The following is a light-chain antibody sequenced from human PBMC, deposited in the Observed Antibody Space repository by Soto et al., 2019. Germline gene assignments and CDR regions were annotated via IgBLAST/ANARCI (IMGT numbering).Light chain of an antibody. V-gene: IGKV1-39*01. CDR3: LHPHHLTRT. CDR2: AAS. J-gene: IGKJ5*01. CDR1: QSISSY. Sequence: EIQVDKYRSAVCAAGGESITRRCRASQSISSYLNWYQKKQGKAPKLLIYAASSLQSGVPSRLRGSGYGTHLTYTISSIKNADFETYYCLHPHHLTRTFRHGTRLEIK.